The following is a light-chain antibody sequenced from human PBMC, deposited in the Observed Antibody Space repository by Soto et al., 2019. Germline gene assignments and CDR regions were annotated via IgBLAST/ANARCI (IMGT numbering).Light chain of an antibody. CDR3: QQYNNWPRT. J-gene: IGKJ1*01. V-gene: IGKV3-15*01. Sequence: EIVMTQSPATLSVSPGERATLSCRARQSVSGNLAWYQQKPGQAPRLLIYGASTRATGIPARFSGSGSGTEFTLTISSLQSEDFAVYYCQQYNNWPRTFGQWTKVEIK. CDR1: QSVSGN. CDR2: GAS.